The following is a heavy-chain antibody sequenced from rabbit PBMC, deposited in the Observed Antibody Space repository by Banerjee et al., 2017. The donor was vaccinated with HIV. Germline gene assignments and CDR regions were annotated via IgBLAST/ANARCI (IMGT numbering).Heavy chain of an antibody. CDR3: VRGANPVGYASDL. V-gene: IGHV1S45*01. D-gene: IGHD6-1*01. CDR1: GLDFSSRCW. CDR2: INTGSGGT. J-gene: IGHJ4*01. Sequence: EESGGDLVQPEGSLTLTCTASGLDFSSRCWICWVRQAPGKGLEWIGCINTGSGGTYHANWAKGRFTISKASSTTVTLQMASLTDADTATYFCVRGANPVGYASDLWGPGTLVTVS.